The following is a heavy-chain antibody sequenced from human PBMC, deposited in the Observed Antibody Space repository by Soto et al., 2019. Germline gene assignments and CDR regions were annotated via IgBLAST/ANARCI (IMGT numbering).Heavy chain of an antibody. V-gene: IGHV3-9*01. CDR1: GFTFDDYS. J-gene: IGHJ4*02. Sequence: GGSLRLSCAASGFTFDDYSMHWVRQAPGKGLEWVSGISWNSGSIAYADSVKGRFTISRDNAKNSLYLQMNSLRTEDTALYYCAPDHYYYGFAYWGQGTLVKVSS. D-gene: IGHD3-10*01. CDR2: ISWNSGSI. CDR3: APDHYYYGFAY.